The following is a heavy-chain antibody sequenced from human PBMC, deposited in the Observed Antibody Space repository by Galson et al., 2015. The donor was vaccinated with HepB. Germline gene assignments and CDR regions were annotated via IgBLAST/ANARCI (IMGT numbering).Heavy chain of an antibody. V-gene: IGHV1-18*01. CDR1: GYTFTQYG. Sequence: SVKVSCKASGYTFTQYGISWVRQAPGHGLEWMGWISGYNANTNYAQNVQGRVTMTIDPSTSTVYMELRSLAYDDTAVYYCAGARYDSSAPDHWGQGTLVTVSS. D-gene: IGHD1-20*01. CDR2: ISGYNANT. J-gene: IGHJ5*02. CDR3: AGARYDSSAPDH.